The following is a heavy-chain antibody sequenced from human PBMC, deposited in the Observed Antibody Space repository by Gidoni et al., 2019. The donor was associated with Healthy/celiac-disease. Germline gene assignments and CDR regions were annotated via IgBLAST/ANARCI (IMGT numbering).Heavy chain of an antibody. CDR1: GFTVRSDG. V-gene: IGHV3-33*01. Sequence: QVQLVESGGGVVRPGSSRRLSCAASGFTVRSDGMHCVRQAPGKGLEWVAVIWYDGSNKYYADSVKGRFTISRDNSKNTLYLQRNSLIAKDTAVYYCARDAGQWPLDYWGQGTLVTVSS. CDR2: IWYDGSNK. J-gene: IGHJ4*02. CDR3: ARDAGQWPLDY. D-gene: IGHD6-19*01.